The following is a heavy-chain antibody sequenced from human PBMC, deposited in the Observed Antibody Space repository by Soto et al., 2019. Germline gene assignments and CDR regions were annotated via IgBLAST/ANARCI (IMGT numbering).Heavy chain of an antibody. Sequence: QVQLVQSGGEMKEPGASVKVSCKASGYTFTNYGISWLRQAPGQGPEWLGWINGYNGKTDYTQKNQGRVTMTTDTATTTAYLELRSLTFDDTAVYYCARGGSGYEDYWGQGTLVTVSS. V-gene: IGHV1-18*01. CDR1: GYTFTNYG. CDR3: ARGGSGYEDY. J-gene: IGHJ4*02. D-gene: IGHD5-12*01. CDR2: INGYNGKT.